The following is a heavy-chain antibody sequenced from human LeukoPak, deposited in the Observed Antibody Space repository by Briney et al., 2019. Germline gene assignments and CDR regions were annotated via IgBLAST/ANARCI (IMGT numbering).Heavy chain of an antibody. D-gene: IGHD3-10*01. CDR2: IEQDGSAK. CDR3: ARLSYDSGTHYTVYKY. J-gene: IGHJ4*02. CDR1: GLTFRNYW. V-gene: IGHV3-7*01. Sequence: GGSLRLSCAASGLTFRNYWMSWVRQAPGKGLEWVANIEQDGSAKYYVDSVKGRFTISRDNAKNSLYLQMNSLRDDDTAVYYCARLSYDSGTHYTVYKYWGQGTLVTVSS.